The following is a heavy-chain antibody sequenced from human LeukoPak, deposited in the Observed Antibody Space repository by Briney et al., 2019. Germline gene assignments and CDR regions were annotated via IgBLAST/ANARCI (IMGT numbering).Heavy chain of an antibody. Sequence: GGSLRLSCAASGFTFSGYWMSWVRQAPGKGLEWVANIMQDESETYYVDSMKGRFTISRDNAKNSLFLQMDSLRAEDTAVYFCAREVSHWFFDVWGRGALVTVPS. CDR3: AREVSHWFFDV. CDR2: IMQDESET. CDR1: GFTFSGYW. J-gene: IGHJ2*01. V-gene: IGHV3-7*01.